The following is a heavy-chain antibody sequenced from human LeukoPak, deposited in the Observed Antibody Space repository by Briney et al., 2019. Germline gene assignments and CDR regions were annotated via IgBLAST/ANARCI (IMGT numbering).Heavy chain of an antibody. CDR2: ISWNSGSI. D-gene: IGHD3-10*01. CDR1: GFTFDDYA. CDR3: ARVATGSYDWFDP. V-gene: IGHV3-9*01. Sequence: GGSLRLSCAASGFTFDDYAMHWVRQAPGKGLEWVSGISWNSGSIGYADSVKGRFTISRDNSKNTLYLQMNSLRAEDTAVYFCARVATGSYDWFDPWGQGTLVTVSS. J-gene: IGHJ5*02.